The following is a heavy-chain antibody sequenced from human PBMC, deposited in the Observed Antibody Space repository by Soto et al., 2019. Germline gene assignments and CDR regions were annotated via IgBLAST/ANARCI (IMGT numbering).Heavy chain of an antibody. Sequence: QVQLVQSGAEVKKPGSSVKVSCKASGGTFSPYTINWVRQAPGQGLEWMGRIIPFHGVTNYAKKFQARVTITADKSTSTAYKELSGLRFEDTAMYYCTRDWEITVSTWSFGGFWGRGTLVTVSS. CDR1: GGTFSPYT. V-gene: IGHV1-69*08. CDR2: IIPFHGVT. D-gene: IGHD3-10*01. J-gene: IGHJ4*02. CDR3: TRDWEITVSTWSFGGF.